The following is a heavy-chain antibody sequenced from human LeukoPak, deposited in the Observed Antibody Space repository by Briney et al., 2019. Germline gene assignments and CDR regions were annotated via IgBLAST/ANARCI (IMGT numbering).Heavy chain of an antibody. V-gene: IGHV3-23*01. J-gene: IGHJ4*02. CDR2: ISGSGGST. Sequence: GGSLRLSCAASGFTFSSHAMSWVRQAPGKGLEWVSAISGSGGSTYYADSVKGRFTISRDNSKNTLYLQMNSLRAEDTAVYYCAKVFPRASSSGPLEDYWGQGTLVTVSS. D-gene: IGHD6-6*01. CDR1: GFTFSSHA. CDR3: AKVFPRASSSGPLEDY.